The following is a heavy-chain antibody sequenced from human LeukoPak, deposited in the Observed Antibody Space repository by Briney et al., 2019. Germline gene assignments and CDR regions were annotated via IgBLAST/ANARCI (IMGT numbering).Heavy chain of an antibody. CDR3: ARSPMTTVTTLLFDY. D-gene: IGHD4-17*01. CDR1: GGSISSGGYS. J-gene: IGHJ4*02. V-gene: IGHV4-30-2*01. CDR2: IYHSGST. Sequence: PSETLSLTCAVSGGSISSGGYSWSWIRQPPGKGLEWIGYIYHSGSTYYNPSLKSRVTISVDRSKNQFSLKLSSVTAADTAVYYCARSPMTTVTTLLFDYWGQGTLVTVSS.